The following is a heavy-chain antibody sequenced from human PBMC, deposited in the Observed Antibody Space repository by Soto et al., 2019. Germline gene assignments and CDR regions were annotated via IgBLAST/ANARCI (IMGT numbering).Heavy chain of an antibody. CDR2: INHSGST. CDR3: ARGRGTYYYGSGSYLSWFDP. J-gene: IGHJ5*02. CDR1: GGSFSGYY. D-gene: IGHD3-10*01. V-gene: IGHV4-34*01. Sequence: SETLSLTCAVYGGSFSGYYWSWIRQPPGKGLEWIGEINHSGSTNYNPSLKSRVTISVDTSKNQFSLKLSSVTAADTAVYYCARGRGTYYYGSGSYLSWFDPWGQGTLVTVSS.